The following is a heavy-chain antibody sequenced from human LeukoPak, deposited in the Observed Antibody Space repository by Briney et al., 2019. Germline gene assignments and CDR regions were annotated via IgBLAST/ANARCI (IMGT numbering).Heavy chain of an antibody. CDR1: GGSFSGYY. CDR3: ARDRTYYYDSSGPKDAFDI. V-gene: IGHV4-34*01. D-gene: IGHD3-22*01. CDR2: INHTGST. Sequence: SETLSLTCAVYGGSFSGYYWSWVRQPPGKGLEWIGEINHTGSTNYNPTPKSRVTISVDTSKNQFSLKLSSVSAADTAVYYCARDRTYYYDSSGPKDAFDIWGQGTLVTVSS. J-gene: IGHJ3*02.